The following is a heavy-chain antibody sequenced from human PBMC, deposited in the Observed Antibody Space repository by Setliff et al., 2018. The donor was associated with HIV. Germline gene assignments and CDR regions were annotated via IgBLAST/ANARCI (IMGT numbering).Heavy chain of an antibody. D-gene: IGHD3-22*01. Sequence: SETLSLTCTVSGGSISSSSYYWGWIRQPPGKGLEWIGSIYYSGSTYYNPSLKSRVTMSADTSKNQFSLKMNSVTAADTAVYYCARHLYYYDSSGYLQPYYYMDVWGKGTTVTVSS. CDR3: ARHLYYYDSSGYLQPYYYMDV. CDR1: GGSISSSSYY. CDR2: IYYSGST. V-gene: IGHV4-39*01. J-gene: IGHJ6*03.